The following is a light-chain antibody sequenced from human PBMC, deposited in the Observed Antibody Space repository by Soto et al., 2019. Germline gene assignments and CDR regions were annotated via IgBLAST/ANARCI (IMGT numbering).Light chain of an antibody. CDR1: SSDVGGYNY. CDR2: EVS. CDR3: SSYTSSSTQV. J-gene: IGLJ1*01. V-gene: IGLV2-14*01. Sequence: QSALTQPASVSGSPGQSITISCTGTSSDVGGYNYVSWYQQHPGKAPKLMIYEVSYRPSGVSNRFSGSKSGNTASLTISGLQAEDEADYYCSSYTSSSTQVFGPGTKLPVL.